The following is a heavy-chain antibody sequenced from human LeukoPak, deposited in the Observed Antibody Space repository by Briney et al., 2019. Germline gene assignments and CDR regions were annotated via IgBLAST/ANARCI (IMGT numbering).Heavy chain of an antibody. CDR1: GGSISSGGYY. CDR2: LYYSWST. CDR3: ARERYYYDSSGYLNYYYYYGMDV. V-gene: IGHV4-31*03. J-gene: IGHJ6*02. Sequence: SQTLSLTCTVSGGSISSGGYYWSWIRQHPGKGLEWIGYLYYSWSTYYNPSLKSRVTISVDTSKNQFSLKLSSVTAADTAVYYCARERYYYDSSGYLNYYYYYGMDVWGQGTTVTVSS. D-gene: IGHD3-22*01.